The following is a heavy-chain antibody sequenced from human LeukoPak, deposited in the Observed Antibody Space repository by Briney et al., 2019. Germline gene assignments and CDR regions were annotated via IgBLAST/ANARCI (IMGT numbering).Heavy chain of an antibody. CDR2: ISSISSYL. J-gene: IGHJ4*02. Sequence: PGGSLRPSCAASGFTFSSYSMNWVRQAPREGLEWVSSISSISSYLYYADSVRGRLAIHRDNPKNSLYLQMNSLRAEDTAVYYCARDQDGGYTATHIGGQGTLVTVSS. V-gene: IGHV3-21*04. D-gene: IGHD5-18*01. CDR1: GFTFSSYS. CDR3: ARDQDGGYTATHI.